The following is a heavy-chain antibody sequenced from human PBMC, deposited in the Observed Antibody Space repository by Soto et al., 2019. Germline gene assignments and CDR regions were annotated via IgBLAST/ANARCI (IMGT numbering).Heavy chain of an antibody. J-gene: IGHJ6*02. D-gene: IGHD2-15*01. CDR3: ARDWDIVILSVPIPNYNYGMDV. Sequence: GGSLRLSCEGSGFTFSAYAMNLVRQAPGKGLEWVSYISSRSDTLYYADSVKGRFTISRDNAKNSVYLQVNNLRDEDTAVYYCARDWDIVILSVPIPNYNYGMDVWGQGTTVTVSS. V-gene: IGHV3-48*02. CDR2: ISSRSDTL. CDR1: GFTFSAYA.